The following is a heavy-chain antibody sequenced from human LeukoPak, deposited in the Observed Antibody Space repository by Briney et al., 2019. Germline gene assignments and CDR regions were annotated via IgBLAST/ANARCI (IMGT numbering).Heavy chain of an antibody. CDR1: GFTFSTYN. V-gene: IGHV3-21*06. Sequence: GGSLILSCAASGFTFSTYNMNWVRPAPGKGLEWVSSITSGGTYIYYADSVKGRFTTSRDNAKNSLSLQLSSLRAEDTAVYYCARGHYDILTASYKWTPDYWGQGILVTVSS. CDR2: ITSGGTYI. J-gene: IGHJ4*02. CDR3: ARGHYDILTASYKWTPDY. D-gene: IGHD3-9*01.